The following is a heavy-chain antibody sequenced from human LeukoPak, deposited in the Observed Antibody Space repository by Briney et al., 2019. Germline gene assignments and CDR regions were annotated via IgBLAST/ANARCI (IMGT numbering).Heavy chain of an antibody. J-gene: IGHJ4*02. CDR1: GGSISSSSYY. Sequence: PSQTLSLTCTVSGGSISSSSYYWGWIRQPPGKGLEWIGSIYYSGSTYYNPSLKSRVTISVDTSKNQFSLKLSSVTAADTAVYYCARARWTPTPTRWGQGTLVTVSS. CDR2: IYYSGST. D-gene: IGHD3/OR15-3a*01. CDR3: ARARWTPTPTR. V-gene: IGHV4-39*07.